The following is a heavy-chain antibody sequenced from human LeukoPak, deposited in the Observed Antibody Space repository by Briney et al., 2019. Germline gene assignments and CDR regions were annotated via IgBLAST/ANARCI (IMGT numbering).Heavy chain of an antibody. CDR3: ARHLSRGGHFDY. CDR2: IYSSGRA. V-gene: IGHV4-59*01. J-gene: IGHJ4*02. D-gene: IGHD3-16*01. Sequence: PSETLSLTCNVSGGSISGYYWSWTRQPPGQGLEWIGFIYSSGRADYNPALKSRVIISVDTSKNQFSLQLRSVTPADTAVYYCARHLSRGGHFDYWGQGPLVTVSS. CDR1: GGSISGYY.